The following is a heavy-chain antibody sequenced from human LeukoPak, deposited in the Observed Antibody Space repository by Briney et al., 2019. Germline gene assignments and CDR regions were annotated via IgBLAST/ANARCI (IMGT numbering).Heavy chain of an antibody. CDR2: IKQDGSEK. CDR1: GFTFSSYW. D-gene: IGHD6-13*01. Sequence: GLVQPGGSLRLSCAASGFTFSSYWMSWVRQAPGKGLEWVANIKQDGSEKYYVDSVKGRFTISRDNAKNSLYLQMNSLRAEDTAVYYCARDSGIAAAGYYYYYGMDVWGQGTTVTVSS. V-gene: IGHV3-7*01. J-gene: IGHJ6*02. CDR3: ARDSGIAAAGYYYYYGMDV.